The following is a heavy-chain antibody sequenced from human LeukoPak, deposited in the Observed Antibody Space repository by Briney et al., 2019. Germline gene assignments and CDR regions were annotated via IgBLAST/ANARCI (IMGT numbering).Heavy chain of an antibody. CDR3: ARVRLIGDFDI. V-gene: IGHV1-69*05. D-gene: IGHD3-10*01. CDR1: GGTFSSYA. CDR2: IIPLFGTA. Sequence: GSSVKVSCKASGGTFSSYAISWVRQAPGQGLAWMGGIIPLFGTANYAQKFQGRVTITTDESTSTAYMELSSLRSEDTAVYYCARVRLIGDFDIWGQGTMVTVSS. J-gene: IGHJ3*02.